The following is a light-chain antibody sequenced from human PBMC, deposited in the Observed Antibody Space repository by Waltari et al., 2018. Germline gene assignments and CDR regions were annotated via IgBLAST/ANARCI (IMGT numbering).Light chain of an antibody. V-gene: IGKV3-11*01. CDR2: DVS. Sequence: IVFTQSPATLSFSPGQRPTLSCRASQSLRRYLAWYQQKPGQAPRLLIYDVSNRATGIPARFSGSGSGTDFTLTISSLEPEDFAVYYCQQRSNWPGTFGQGTRVEIK. CDR3: QQRSNWPGT. CDR1: QSLRRY. J-gene: IGKJ1*01.